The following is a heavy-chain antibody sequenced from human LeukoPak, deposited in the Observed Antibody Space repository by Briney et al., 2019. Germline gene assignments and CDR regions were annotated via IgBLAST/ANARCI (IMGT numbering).Heavy chain of an antibody. CDR1: GFIFDDYG. V-gene: IGHV3-20*04. Sequence: GGSLRLSCAASGFIFDDYGMSWVRQAPGKGLEWVSGINWNGGSTGYADSVKGRFTISRDNAKNSLYLQMNSLRAEDTALYYCAREDIVVVPAATTPDYYYYMDVWGKGTTVTVSS. CDR3: AREDIVVVPAATTPDYYYYMDV. D-gene: IGHD2-2*01. CDR2: INWNGGST. J-gene: IGHJ6*03.